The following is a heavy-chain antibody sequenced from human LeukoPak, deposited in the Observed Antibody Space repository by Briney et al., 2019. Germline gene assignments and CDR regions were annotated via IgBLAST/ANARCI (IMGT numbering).Heavy chain of an antibody. V-gene: IGHV3-7*01. CDR2: IKDDGSAK. CDR3: ARDRGYCSSTSCPAPQTDYYYGMDV. CDR1: GFTFSSYW. Sequence: GGSLRLSCAASGFTFSSYWMSWVRLAPGKGLEWVANIKDDGSAKYYVDSVRGRFTISRDNAKNSLYLQMNSLRAEDTAVYYCARDRGYCSSTSCPAPQTDYYYGMDVWGQGTTVTVSS. D-gene: IGHD2-2*01. J-gene: IGHJ6*02.